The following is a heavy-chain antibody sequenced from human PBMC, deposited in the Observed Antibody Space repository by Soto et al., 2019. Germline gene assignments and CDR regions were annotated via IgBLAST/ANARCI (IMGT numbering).Heavy chain of an antibody. CDR3: ARSLTEGYCTITGCYTRPLYGMDV. Sequence: ASVKVSCKASGYTFSGYYIHWLRQAPGQGLEWMGWINPNSGGTNYAQKFQGRVTVTRDTPTSTAYMELSRLTSDDTAVYYCARSLTEGYCTITGCYTRPLYGMDVWGQGSTVTVSS. CDR1: GYTFSGYY. V-gene: IGHV1-2*02. J-gene: IGHJ6*02. D-gene: IGHD2-2*02. CDR2: INPNSGGT.